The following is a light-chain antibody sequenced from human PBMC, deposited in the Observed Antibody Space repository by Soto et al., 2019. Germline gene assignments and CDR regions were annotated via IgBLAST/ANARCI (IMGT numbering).Light chain of an antibody. CDR3: QQYGSSPLT. V-gene: IGKV3-20*01. J-gene: IGKJ4*01. CDR2: DAS. Sequence: EIVFTQSPATLSLSPGERATLSCRASQSVSSYLAWYQQKPGQAPRLLIYDASSRATGIPDRFSGSGSGTDFTLTISRLEPEDFAVYYCQQYGSSPLTFGGGTKVDIK. CDR1: QSVSSY.